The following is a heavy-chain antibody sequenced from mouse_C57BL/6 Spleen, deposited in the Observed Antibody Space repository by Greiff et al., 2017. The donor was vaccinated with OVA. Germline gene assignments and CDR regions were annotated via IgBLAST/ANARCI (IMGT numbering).Heavy chain of an antibody. J-gene: IGHJ3*01. CDR2: IYPGSGST. D-gene: IGHD3-2*02. CDR3: ARGQLRLPRFAY. V-gene: IGHV1-55*01. CDR1: GYTFTSYW. Sequence: QVQLQQPGAELVKPGASVKMSCKASGYTFTSYWITWVKQRPGQGLEWIGDIYPGSGSTNYNEKFKSKATLTLDTSSSTAYMQLSSLTSEDSAVYYCARGQLRLPRFAYWGQGTLVTVSA.